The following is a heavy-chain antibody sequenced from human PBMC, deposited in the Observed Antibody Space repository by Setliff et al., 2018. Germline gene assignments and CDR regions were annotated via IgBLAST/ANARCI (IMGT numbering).Heavy chain of an antibody. Sequence: SETLSLTCSVSGGSISSSNYYWAWIRQPPGKGLEWIGSIYYSGSTYYNPSLRSRVTISVDTSKNQVSLKLSSVTAAGTATFYCARREVERTTTRRTVWYFDLWGRGTLVTVSS. V-gene: IGHV4-39*01. CDR3: ARREVERTTTRRTVWYFDL. CDR1: GGSISSSNYY. J-gene: IGHJ2*01. D-gene: IGHD1-7*01. CDR2: IYYSGST.